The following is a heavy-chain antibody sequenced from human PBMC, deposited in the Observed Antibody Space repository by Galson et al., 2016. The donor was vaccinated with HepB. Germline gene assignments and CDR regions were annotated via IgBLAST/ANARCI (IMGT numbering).Heavy chain of an antibody. CDR3: ARGEKGYSEGAS. CDR2: IRGSGTYI. V-gene: IGHV3-11*05. CDR1: GFTFSDYY. D-gene: IGHD3-22*01. Sequence: SLRLSCAASGFTFSDYYMSWIRQAPGKGLEWISYIRGSGTYIDYADSVKGRFTISRDNAKNSLYLQMDSLRVEDTGFYYCARGEKGYSEGASWGQGTLVTVSS. J-gene: IGHJ5*02.